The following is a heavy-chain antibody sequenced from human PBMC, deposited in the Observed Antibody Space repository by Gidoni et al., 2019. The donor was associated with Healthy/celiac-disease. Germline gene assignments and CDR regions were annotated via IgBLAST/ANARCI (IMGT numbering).Heavy chain of an antibody. CDR1: GFTFSNYE. CDR2: ISSSGSTI. Sequence: XVESGGGLVQPGGSLRLSCAASGFTFSNYEMNWVRQAPGKGLEWVSYISSSGSTIYYADSVKGRFTIARDNAKNSLYLQMNSLRAEDTAVYYCARGSITIFGLVTHWGQGTLVTVSS. D-gene: IGHD3-3*01. V-gene: IGHV3-48*03. CDR3: ARGSITIFGLVTH. J-gene: IGHJ4*02.